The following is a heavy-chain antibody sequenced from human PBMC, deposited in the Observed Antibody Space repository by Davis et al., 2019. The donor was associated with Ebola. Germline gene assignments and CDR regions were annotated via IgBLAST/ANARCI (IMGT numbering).Heavy chain of an antibody. J-gene: IGHJ4*02. V-gene: IGHV3-30*02. Sequence: DSVKGRFTISRDNSKNTLYLQLNSLRPEDTALYYCPKPYLYIVDYWGQGTLVTVSS. D-gene: IGHD3-16*01. CDR3: PKPYLYIVDY.